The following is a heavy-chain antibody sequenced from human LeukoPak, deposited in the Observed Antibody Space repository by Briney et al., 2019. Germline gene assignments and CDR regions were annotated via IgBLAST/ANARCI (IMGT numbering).Heavy chain of an antibody. CDR1: GFTFSSYA. CDR2: ISVSGDRT. Sequence: GGSLRLSCAASGFTFSSYAMGWVRQAPGKGLERVSGISVSGDRTYYADSVKGRFTISRDNSKNTLYLQINSLRAEDTAVYYCAKVKRWLDYFDSWGQGTLVTVSS. V-gene: IGHV3-23*01. D-gene: IGHD5-12*01. J-gene: IGHJ4*02. CDR3: AKVKRWLDYFDS.